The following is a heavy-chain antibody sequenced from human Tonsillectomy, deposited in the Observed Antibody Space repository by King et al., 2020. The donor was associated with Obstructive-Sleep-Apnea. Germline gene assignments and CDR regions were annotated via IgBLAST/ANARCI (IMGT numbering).Heavy chain of an antibody. CDR1: GITFRDAW. CDR2: IKIQGVGGAT. Sequence: VQLVESGGGLGKPWGCLIVSCAVSGITFRDAWLSRGRQTPRAGVGWGGPIKIQGVGGATDYAEPRKGRYIISRDDSKNTLYLQMNSLKIEDTAVYYCTWMTTVTTIDFWGQGTQVTVSS. D-gene: IGHD4-17*01. V-gene: IGHV3-15*01. CDR3: TWMTTVTTIDF. J-gene: IGHJ4*02.